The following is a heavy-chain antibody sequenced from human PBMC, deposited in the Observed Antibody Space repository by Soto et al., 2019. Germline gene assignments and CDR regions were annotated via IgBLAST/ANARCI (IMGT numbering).Heavy chain of an antibody. Sequence: EVQLVESGGGLVQPGGSLRLSCAASGFTFSSYWMSWVRQAPGKGLEWVANIKQDGSEKYYVDSVKGRFTISRDNAKNSLYLQTNSLGAADTAVYYCARDPSVVAGAGTFRYYYHYGMDVWSQGTTITVSS. CDR1: GFTFSSYW. V-gene: IGHV3-7*01. CDR2: IKQDGSEK. CDR3: ARDPSVVAGAGTFRYYYHYGMDV. D-gene: IGHD6-19*01. J-gene: IGHJ6*02.